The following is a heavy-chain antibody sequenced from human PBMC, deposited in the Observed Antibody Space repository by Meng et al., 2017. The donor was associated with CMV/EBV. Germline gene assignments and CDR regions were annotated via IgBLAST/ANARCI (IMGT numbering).Heavy chain of an antibody. D-gene: IGHD2-2*01. CDR1: GFTFSSYW. J-gene: IGHJ4*02. CDR3: ARDSGGIVVVPAAGGLGY. V-gene: IGHV3-7*01. CDR2: IKQDGSEK. Sequence: GGSLRLSRAASGFTFSSYWMSWVRQAPGKGLEWVANIKQDGSEKYYVDSVKGRFTISRDNAKNSLYLQMNSLRAEDTAVYYCARDSGGIVVVPAAGGLGYWGQGTLVTVSS.